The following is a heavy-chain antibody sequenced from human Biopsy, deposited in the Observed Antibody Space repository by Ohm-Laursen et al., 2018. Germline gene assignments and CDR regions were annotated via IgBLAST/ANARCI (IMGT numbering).Heavy chain of an antibody. CDR2: ISYTGYT. CDR3: ARGSNDFGGLYFPR. J-gene: IGHJ4*02. D-gene: IGHD4-23*01. Sequence: TLSLTCTVSGGSFTGHYWSWIRQPPGQGLEWIGLISYTGYTSYNASLKSRVTISVDTSRNHFSLRLSSLTAADTAVYYCARGSNDFGGLYFPRWGQGTLLTVSS. V-gene: IGHV4-59*11. CDR1: GGSFTGHY.